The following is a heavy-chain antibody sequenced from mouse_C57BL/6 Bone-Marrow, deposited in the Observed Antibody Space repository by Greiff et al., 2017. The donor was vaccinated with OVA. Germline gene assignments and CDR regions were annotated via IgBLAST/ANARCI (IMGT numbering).Heavy chain of an antibody. CDR3: ASYDYDGAWFAY. V-gene: IGHV1-63*01. Sequence: QVQLQQSGAELVRPGPSVKMSCKASGYTFTNYWIGWAKQRPGHGLEWIGDIYPGGGYTNYNEKFKGKATLTADKSSSTAYMQFSSLTAEDSAIYYCASYDYDGAWFAYWGQGTVVTVSA. CDR2: IYPGGGYT. D-gene: IGHD2-4*01. CDR1: GYTFTNYW. J-gene: IGHJ3*01.